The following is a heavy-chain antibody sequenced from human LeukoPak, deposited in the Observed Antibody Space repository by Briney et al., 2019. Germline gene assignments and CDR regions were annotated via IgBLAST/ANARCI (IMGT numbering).Heavy chain of an antibody. CDR1: GGSLRSYY. J-gene: IGHJ4*02. Sequence: PSETLSLTCTVSGGSLRSYYWSWIRQPAGNGLEWIGRIYTSGTTNYNPSPKSRRTMSVDTSKNQFSLKLSSVTAADTAVYYCARGYSSGWYDYWGQGSLVTVSS. CDR2: IYTSGTT. CDR3: ARGYSSGWYDY. D-gene: IGHD6-19*01. V-gene: IGHV4-4*07.